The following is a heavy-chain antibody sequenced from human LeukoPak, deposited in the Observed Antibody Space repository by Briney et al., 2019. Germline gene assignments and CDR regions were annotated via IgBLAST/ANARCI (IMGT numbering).Heavy chain of an antibody. CDR1: GDSVSRDSYY. CDR2: IYYSGTT. V-gene: IGHV4-61*01. D-gene: IGHD3-22*01. J-gene: IGHJ5*02. CDR3: ARDSRGYDDSIGYPDT. Sequence: SETLSLTCTVSGDSVSRDSYYWSWIRQPPGKGLEWIGYIYYSGTTKQNPSLKSRVTLSVDTSKNQLYLKLNSVTAADTAVYYCARDSRGYDDSIGYPDTWGQRTLVTVSS.